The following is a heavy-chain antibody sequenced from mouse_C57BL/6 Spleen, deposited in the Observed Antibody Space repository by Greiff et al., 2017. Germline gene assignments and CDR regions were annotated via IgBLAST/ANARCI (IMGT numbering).Heavy chain of an antibody. CDR2: IDPSDSYT. Sequence: QVQLQQPGAELVMPGASVKLSCKASGYTFTSYWMHWVKQRPGQGLEWIGEIDPSDSYTNYNQKFKGKSTLTVDKSSSTAYMQRSSLTSEASAVYYCARGYDYDVRFAYWGQGTLVTVSA. CDR1: GYTFTSYW. J-gene: IGHJ3*01. D-gene: IGHD2-4*01. CDR3: ARGYDYDVRFAY. V-gene: IGHV1-69*01.